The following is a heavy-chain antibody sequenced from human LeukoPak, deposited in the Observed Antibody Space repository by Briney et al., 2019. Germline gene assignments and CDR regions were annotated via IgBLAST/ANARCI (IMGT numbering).Heavy chain of an antibody. CDR1: GGSISSGDYY. CDR3: ARVNYGDYGVAFDI. CDR2: IYYSGST. D-gene: IGHD4-17*01. J-gene: IGHJ3*02. Sequence: SETLSLTCTVSGGSISSGDYYWSWIRQPPGKGLEWIGYIYYSGSTYYNPSLKSRVTISVDTSKNQFSLKLSSVTAADTAVYYCARVNYGDYGVAFDIWGQGTMVTVPS. V-gene: IGHV4-30-4*01.